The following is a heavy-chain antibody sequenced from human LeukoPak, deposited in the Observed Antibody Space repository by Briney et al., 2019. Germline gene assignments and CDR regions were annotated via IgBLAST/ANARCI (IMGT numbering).Heavy chain of an antibody. D-gene: IGHD3-10*01. V-gene: IGHV4-61*02. CDR3: ARAVATMVRGVTWAFDI. Sequence: SETLSLTCTVSGGSISSSSYYWSWIRQPAGKGLEWIGRIYTSGSTNYNPSLKSRVTISVDTSKNQFSLKLSSVTAADTAVYYCARAVATMVRGVTWAFDIWGQGTMVTVSS. J-gene: IGHJ3*02. CDR2: IYTSGST. CDR1: GGSISSSSYY.